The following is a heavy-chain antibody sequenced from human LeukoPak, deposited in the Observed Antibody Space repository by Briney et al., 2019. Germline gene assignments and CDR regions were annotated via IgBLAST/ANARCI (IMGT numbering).Heavy chain of an antibody. CDR2: IWNDGSNK. D-gene: IGHD6-19*01. CDR3: ARDHHSSGWYWDFDY. CDR1: GFTFSSYG. J-gene: IGHJ4*02. Sequence: GGSLRLSCAASGFTFSSYGMHWVRQAPGKGLEWVALIWNDGSNKGYADSVKGRFTISGDNSKNTLYLQMNSLRAEDTAVYYCARDHHSSGWYWDFDYWGQGTLVTVSS. V-gene: IGHV3-33*01.